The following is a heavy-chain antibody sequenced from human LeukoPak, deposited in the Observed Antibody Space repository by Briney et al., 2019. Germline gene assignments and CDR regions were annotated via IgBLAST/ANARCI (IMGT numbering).Heavy chain of an antibody. V-gene: IGHV4-61*02. CDR3: ARAVDFWSGYPGY. J-gene: IGHJ4*02. D-gene: IGHD3-3*01. CDR1: GGSVSSGDYY. Sequence: SQTLSLTCTVSGGSVSSGDYYWTWIRQPAGKGLEWIGRIYTSGSTSYSPSLKSRVTISLDTSKNQFSLKLSSVTAADTAVYYCARAVDFWSGYPGYWGQGTLVTVSS. CDR2: IYTSGST.